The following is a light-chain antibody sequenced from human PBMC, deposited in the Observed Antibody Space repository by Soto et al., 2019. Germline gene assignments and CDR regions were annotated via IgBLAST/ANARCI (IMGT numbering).Light chain of an antibody. Sequence: QSVLTQPHSASVTPGQRVTISCSGSRSNIGNNAVTWYQQFPGTAPKLLIYNNNQRPSGVPDRFSGSKSGTSATLAISGLQSEDEADYYGATWDDSLNARGVFGGGTKLTVL. J-gene: IGLJ3*02. V-gene: IGLV1-44*01. CDR2: NNN. CDR1: RSNIGNNA. CDR3: ATWDDSLNARGV.